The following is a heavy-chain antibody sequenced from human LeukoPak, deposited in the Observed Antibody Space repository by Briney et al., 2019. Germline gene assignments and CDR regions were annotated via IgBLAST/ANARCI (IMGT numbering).Heavy chain of an antibody. Sequence: GGSLRLSCAASGFTFSSYGMHWVRQAPGKGLEWVAFIRYDGSNKYYADSVKGRFTISRDNSKNTLYLQMNSLRAEDTAVYYCAKTHSSGWYGFFDYWGQGTLVTVSS. J-gene: IGHJ4*02. CDR3: AKTHSSGWYGFFDY. D-gene: IGHD6-19*01. V-gene: IGHV3-30*02. CDR2: IRYDGSNK. CDR1: GFTFSSYG.